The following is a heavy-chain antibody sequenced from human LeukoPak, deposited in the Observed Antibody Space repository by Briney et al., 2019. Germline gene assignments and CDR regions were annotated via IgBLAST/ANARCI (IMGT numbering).Heavy chain of an antibody. J-gene: IGHJ4*02. D-gene: IGHD3-10*01. Sequence: GGSLRLSCAASGFTFSSYSMNWVRQAPGRGLEWVSSISSSSSYIYYADSVKGRFTISRDNAKNSLYLQMNSLRAEDTAVYYCARAPGVLGSGPLTDYWGQGTLVTVPS. CDR2: ISSSSSYI. CDR3: ARAPGVLGSGPLTDY. CDR1: GFTFSSYS. V-gene: IGHV3-21*01.